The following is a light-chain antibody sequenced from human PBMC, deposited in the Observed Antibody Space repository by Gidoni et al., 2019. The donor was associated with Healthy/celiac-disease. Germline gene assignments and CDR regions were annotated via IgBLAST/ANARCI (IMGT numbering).Light chain of an antibody. J-gene: IGLJ2*01. CDR1: SSNIGSNT. V-gene: IGLV1-44*01. Sequence: QSVLTQPPSASETPGHRVTISCSGSSSNIGSNTVNWYQQLPGTAPKHLIYSNNQRPSGVPDRFSGSKSGTSASLAISGLQSEDEADYYCAAWDDSLNGYGVFGGGTKLTVL. CDR2: SNN. CDR3: AAWDDSLNGYGV.